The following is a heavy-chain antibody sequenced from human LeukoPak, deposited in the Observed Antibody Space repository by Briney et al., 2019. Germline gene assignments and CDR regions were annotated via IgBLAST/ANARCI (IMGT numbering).Heavy chain of an antibody. CDR3: ATVLHTSLSTWAAFDT. J-gene: IGHJ3*02. Sequence: GGSLRLSCAASGLTFSNFAMTWVRQTPGKGLEWVSALSASGGGTYYAPSVKDRFIISRDNSKNTVSLQMNRLRAEDTALYYCATVLHTSLSTWAAFDTWGQGQWSPSLQ. D-gene: IGHD1-1*01. V-gene: IGHV3-23*01. CDR1: GLTFSNFA. CDR2: LSASGGGT.